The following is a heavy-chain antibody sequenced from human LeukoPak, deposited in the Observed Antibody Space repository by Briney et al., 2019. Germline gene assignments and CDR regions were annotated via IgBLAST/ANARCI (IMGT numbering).Heavy chain of an antibody. J-gene: IGHJ4*02. CDR2: ISSSSSYI. CDR3: ARGLGPTYYYDSSGYLPYY. V-gene: IGHV3-21*01. Sequence: GGSLRLSCAASGFTFDDYAMHWVRQAPGKGLEWVSSISSSSSYIYYADSVKGRFTISRDNAKNSLYLQMNSLRAEDTAVYYCARGLGPTYYYDSSGYLPYYWGQGTLVTVSS. D-gene: IGHD3-22*01. CDR1: GFTFDDYA.